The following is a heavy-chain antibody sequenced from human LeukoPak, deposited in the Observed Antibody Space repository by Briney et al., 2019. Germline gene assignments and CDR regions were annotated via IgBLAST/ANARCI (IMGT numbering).Heavy chain of an antibody. CDR3: ASIVSTYYDFWSGLRYYYYYYMDV. CDR1: GGSISSYY. D-gene: IGHD3-3*01. CDR2: IYYSGST. J-gene: IGHJ6*03. V-gene: IGHV4-59*12. Sequence: PSETLSLTCTVSGGSISSYYWSWIRQPPGKGLEWIGSIYYSGSTYYNPSLKSRVTISVDTSKNQFSLRLSSVTAADTAVYYCASIVSTYYDFWSGLRYYYYYYMDVWGKGTTVTVSS.